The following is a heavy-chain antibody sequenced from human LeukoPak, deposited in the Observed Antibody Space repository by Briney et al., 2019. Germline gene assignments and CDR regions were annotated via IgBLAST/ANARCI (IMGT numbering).Heavy chain of an antibody. Sequence: SETLSLTCTVSGCSISSYYWSWIRQPPGKGLEWIGYMYHSGRTNYNPSLTSRITISVDTSKNQFSLKLSSVTAADTAVYYCARARLGPDALDIWGQGTMVTVSS. CDR1: GCSISSYY. CDR3: ARARLGPDALDI. D-gene: IGHD6-19*01. CDR2: MYHSGRT. J-gene: IGHJ3*02. V-gene: IGHV4-59*01.